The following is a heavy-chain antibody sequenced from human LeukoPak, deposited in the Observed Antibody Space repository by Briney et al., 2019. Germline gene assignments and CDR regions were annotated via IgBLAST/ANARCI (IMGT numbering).Heavy chain of an antibody. Sequence: ASVKVFCKASGYTFTSYYMHWVRQAPGQGLEWMGWINPNSGGTDYAQKFQGRVTMTRDTSISTAYMELSRLRSDDTAVYYCARGAVRGVIDYMDVWGKGTTVTISS. CDR3: ARGAVRGVIDYMDV. CDR1: GYTFTSYY. V-gene: IGHV1-2*02. D-gene: IGHD3-10*01. J-gene: IGHJ6*03. CDR2: INPNSGGT.